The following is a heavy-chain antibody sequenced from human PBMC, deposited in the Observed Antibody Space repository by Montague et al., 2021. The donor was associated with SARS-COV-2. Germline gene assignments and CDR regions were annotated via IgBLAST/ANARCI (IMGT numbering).Heavy chain of an antibody. CDR1: GFSLSTTGVG. D-gene: IGHD3-22*01. Sequence: PPLVKPTQTLTLTCTFSGFSLSTTGVGVGWIRQPPGKALEWLALIYWXXXKRYSPSLQSRLTITTDTSKNQVVLTMTNMDPVDTATYYCAHRIARHYDTSAYLWCPFDFWGQGTLVTVSS. V-gene: IGHV2-5*02. CDR2: IYWXXXK. J-gene: IGHJ4*02. CDR3: AHRIARHYDTSAYLWCPFDF.